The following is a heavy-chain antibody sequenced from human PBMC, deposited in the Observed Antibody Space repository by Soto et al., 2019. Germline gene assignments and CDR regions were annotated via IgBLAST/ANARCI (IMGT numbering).Heavy chain of an antibody. J-gene: IGHJ5*02. Sequence: ASVKVSCKASGYTFTSYDINWVRQATGQGLEWMGWMNPNSGNTGYAQKFQGRVTMTRNTSISTAYMELNSLRAEDTAVYYCVRARGGFWDPWGQGTLVTVSS. CDR2: MNPNSGNT. V-gene: IGHV1-8*01. CDR1: GYTFTSYD. D-gene: IGHD3-3*01. CDR3: VRARGGFWDP.